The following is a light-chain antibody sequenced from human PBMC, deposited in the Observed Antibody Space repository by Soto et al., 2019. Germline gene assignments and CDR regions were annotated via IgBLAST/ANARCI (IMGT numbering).Light chain of an antibody. CDR1: NIGSKS. CDR2: YDS. J-gene: IGLJ2*01. CDR3: QVWDSSSDHPV. V-gene: IGLV3-21*04. Sequence: VLTQPPSVSVAPGKTARITCGGNNIGSKSVHWYQQKPGQAPVLVIYYDSDRPSGIPERFSGSNSGNTATLTISRVEAGDEADYYCQVWDSSSDHPVFGGGTKVTVL.